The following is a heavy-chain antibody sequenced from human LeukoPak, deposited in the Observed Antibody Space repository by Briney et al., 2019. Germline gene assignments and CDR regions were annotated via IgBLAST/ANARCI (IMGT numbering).Heavy chain of an antibody. CDR2: ISGSGGST. CDR3: AKVFVDSSGYFDY. Sequence: PGGSLRLSCAASGFAFSAYSMNWVRQAPGKGLEWVSAISGSGGSTYYADSVKGRFTISRDNSKNTLYLQMNSLRAEDTAVYYCAKVFVDSSGYFDYWGQGTLVTVSS. V-gene: IGHV3-23*01. CDR1: GFAFSAYS. D-gene: IGHD3-22*01. J-gene: IGHJ4*02.